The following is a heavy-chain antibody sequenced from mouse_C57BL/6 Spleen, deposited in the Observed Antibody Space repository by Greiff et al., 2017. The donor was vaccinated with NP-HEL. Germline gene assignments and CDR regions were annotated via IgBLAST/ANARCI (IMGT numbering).Heavy chain of an antibody. CDR1: GYAFSSSW. V-gene: IGHV1-82*01. CDR3: ARSGELGRFYYFDY. CDR2: IYPGDGDT. J-gene: IGHJ2*01. D-gene: IGHD4-1*01. Sequence: QVQLQQSGPELVKPGASVKISCKASGYAFSSSWMNWVKQRPGKGLEWIGRIYPGDGDTNYNGKFKGKATLTADKSSSTAYMQLSSLTSEDSAVYFCARSGELGRFYYFDYWGQGTTLTVSS.